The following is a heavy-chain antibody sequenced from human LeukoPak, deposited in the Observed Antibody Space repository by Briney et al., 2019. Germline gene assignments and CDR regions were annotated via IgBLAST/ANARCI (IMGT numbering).Heavy chain of an antibody. Sequence: PGGSLRLSCTASGFTFGDYAMNWVRQAPGKGPEWVGFMRSKAYGGTREYAASVKGRLTISRDDSKSIAYLQMNSLKTEDTAVYYCSRMTYCSGGSCSFDDWGQGTLVTVSS. J-gene: IGHJ4*02. V-gene: IGHV3-49*04. CDR2: MRSKAYGGTR. CDR1: GFTFGDYA. D-gene: IGHD2-15*01. CDR3: SRMTYCSGGSCSFDD.